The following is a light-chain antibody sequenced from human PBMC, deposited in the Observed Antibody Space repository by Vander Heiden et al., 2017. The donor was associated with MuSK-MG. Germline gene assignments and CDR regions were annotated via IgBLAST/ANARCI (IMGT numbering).Light chain of an antibody. CDR2: GNS. Sequence: HSALTQVASVSRTVGQKVTLSCTGDSNNIGYYYVGWFQQISHGAPKTVIFGNSLPAGIPDRFSGSKSGTTASLTISGLQPEDEADYYCSTWDNSLSAQVFGGGTKLTLL. J-gene: IGLJ3*02. CDR3: STWDNSLSAQV. V-gene: IGLV1-47*01. CDR1: SNNIGYYY.